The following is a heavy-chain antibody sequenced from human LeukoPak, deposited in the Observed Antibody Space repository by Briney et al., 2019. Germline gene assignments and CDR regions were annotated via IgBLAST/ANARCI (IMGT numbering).Heavy chain of an antibody. D-gene: IGHD3-3*01. J-gene: IGHJ4*02. CDR3: ARGALSDDFWSGYDY. CDR1: GGSISSSSYY. V-gene: IGHV4-39*01. Sequence: SETLSLTCTVSGGSISSSSYYWGWIRQPPGKGLEWIGSIYYSGSTYYNPSLKSRVTISVDTSKNQFSLKLSSVTAADTAVYYCARGALSDDFWSGYDYWGQGTLVTVSS. CDR2: IYYSGST.